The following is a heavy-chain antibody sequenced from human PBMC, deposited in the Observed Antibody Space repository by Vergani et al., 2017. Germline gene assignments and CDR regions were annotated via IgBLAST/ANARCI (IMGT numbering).Heavy chain of an antibody. CDR1: GYSISSGYY. CDR2: TYHSGST. V-gene: IGHV4-38-2*01. Sequence: QVQLQESGPGLVKPSETLSLTCAVSGYSISSGYYWGWIRQPPGKGLEWIGSTYHSGSTYYNPSLKSRVTISVDTSKNQFSLKLSSVTAADTAVYYCASPYIVRASGAFDIWGQGTMVTVSS. J-gene: IGHJ3*02. CDR3: ASPYIVRASGAFDI. D-gene: IGHD2/OR15-2a*01.